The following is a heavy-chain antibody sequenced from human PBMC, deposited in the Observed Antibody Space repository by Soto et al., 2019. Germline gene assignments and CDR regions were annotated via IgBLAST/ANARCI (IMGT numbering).Heavy chain of an antibody. Sequence: LRLSCAASGFTFSSYAMTWARQAPGKGLEWVSGVSGTGGSAYYADSVKGRFTISRDKSTNTLFLQMNSLRAEDTAVYYCASFTLTGNWFDPWGQGTLVTVSS. CDR2: VSGTGGSA. V-gene: IGHV3-23*01. CDR3: ASFTLTGNWFDP. J-gene: IGHJ5*02. D-gene: IGHD7-27*01. CDR1: GFTFSSYA.